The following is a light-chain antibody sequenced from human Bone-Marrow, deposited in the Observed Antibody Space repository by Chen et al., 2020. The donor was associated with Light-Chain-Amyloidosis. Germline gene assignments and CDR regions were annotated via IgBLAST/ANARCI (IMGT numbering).Light chain of an antibody. Sequence: QSALTQPPSVSGAPAQRVTISCTGSSSNIGAGYDVHWYQQLPGTAPKLLIYGNSNRPSGVPDRFSGSKSGTSASLAITGLQAEDEADYYCQSYDSSLSGWVFGGGTKLTVL. J-gene: IGLJ3*02. V-gene: IGLV1-40*01. CDR3: QSYDSSLSGWV. CDR2: GNS. CDR1: SSNIGAGYD.